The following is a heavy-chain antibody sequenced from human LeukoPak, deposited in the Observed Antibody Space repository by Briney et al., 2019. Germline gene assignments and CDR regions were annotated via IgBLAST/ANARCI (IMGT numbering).Heavy chain of an antibody. CDR3: ARGLGSIVVVPAAIYYYYGMDV. J-gene: IGHJ6*02. Sequence: SETLSLTCTVSGGSISSYYWSWIRQPPGKGLEWIGYIYYSGSTNYNPSLKSRVTISVDTSKNQFSLKLSSVTAADTAVYYCARGLGSIVVVPAAIYYYYGMDVWGQGTTVTVSS. D-gene: IGHD2-2*01. V-gene: IGHV4-59*01. CDR1: GGSISSYY. CDR2: IYYSGST.